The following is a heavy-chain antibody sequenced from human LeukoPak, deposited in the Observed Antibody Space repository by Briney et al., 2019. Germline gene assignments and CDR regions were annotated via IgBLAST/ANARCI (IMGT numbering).Heavy chain of an antibody. CDR1: GGSFSGYY. CDR2: INHSGST. CDR3: ARANYGSGNYVDK. J-gene: IGHJ4*02. Sequence: SETLSLTCAVYGGSFSGYYWSWIRQPPGKGLEWIGEINHSGSTNYNPSLKSRVTISVDTSKNQFSLKLSSVTAADTAGYYCARANYGSGNYVDKWGQGTLVTVSS. D-gene: IGHD3-10*01. V-gene: IGHV4-34*01.